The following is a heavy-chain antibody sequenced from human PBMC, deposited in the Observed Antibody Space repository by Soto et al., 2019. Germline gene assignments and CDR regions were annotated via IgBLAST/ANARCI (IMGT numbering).Heavy chain of an antibody. V-gene: IGHV4-31*03. D-gene: IGHD2-2*01. Sequence: SETLSLTCTVSGGSISSGGYYWSWIRQHPGKGLEWIGYIYYSGSTYYNPSLKSRVTISVDTSKNQFSLKLSSVTAADTAVYYCARAKGYCSSTSCLTGTNWFDPWGQGTLVTVSS. J-gene: IGHJ5*02. CDR3: ARAKGYCSSTSCLTGTNWFDP. CDR2: IYYSGST. CDR1: GGSISSGGYY.